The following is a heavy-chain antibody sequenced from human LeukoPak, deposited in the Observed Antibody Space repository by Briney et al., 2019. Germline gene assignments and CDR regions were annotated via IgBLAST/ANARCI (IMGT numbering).Heavy chain of an antibody. V-gene: IGHV4-59*01. D-gene: IGHD4/OR15-4a*01. Sequence: SETLSLTCTVSGGSIRSYCWSWIRQPPGKGLEWIGYIYYSGSTNYNPSLKSRVTISVGTSKNQFSLKLSSVTAADTAVYYCARGRGETMAWYDAFDIWGQGTMVTVSS. CDR3: ARGRGETMAWYDAFDI. CDR1: GGSIRSYC. J-gene: IGHJ3*02. CDR2: IYYSGST.